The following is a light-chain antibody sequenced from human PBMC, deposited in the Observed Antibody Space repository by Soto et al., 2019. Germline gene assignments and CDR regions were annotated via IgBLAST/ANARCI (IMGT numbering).Light chain of an antibody. CDR3: QQYGSSPST. CDR1: QTITTY. V-gene: IGKV3-20*01. CDR2: GAS. J-gene: IGKJ5*01. Sequence: EIVLTQSPGTLSLSPGERATLSCRASQTITTYLAWYQQKPGQPPRLLIYGASTRATGIPDRFSGSGSGTDFTLTISRLEPEDFAVYYCQQYGSSPSTFGQGTRLEIK.